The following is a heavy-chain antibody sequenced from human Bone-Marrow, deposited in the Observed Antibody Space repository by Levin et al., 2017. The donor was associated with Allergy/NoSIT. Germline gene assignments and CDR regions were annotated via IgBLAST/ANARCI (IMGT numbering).Heavy chain of an antibody. J-gene: IGHJ4*02. CDR3: ARKLRQLAKPIDY. Sequence: GASVKVSCKASGYTFTSYDINWVRQATGQGLEWMGWMNPNSGNTGYAQKFQGRVTMTRNTSISTAYMELSSLRSEDTAVYYCARKLRQLAKPIDYWGQGTLVTVSS. V-gene: IGHV1-8*01. CDR1: GYTFTSYD. D-gene: IGHD6-6*01. CDR2: MNPNSGNT.